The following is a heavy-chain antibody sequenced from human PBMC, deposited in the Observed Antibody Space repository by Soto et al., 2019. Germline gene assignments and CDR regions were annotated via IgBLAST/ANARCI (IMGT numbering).Heavy chain of an antibody. D-gene: IGHD3-3*01. CDR3: ARAGRFLEWLRTPNYYYYGMDV. V-gene: IGHV4-34*01. CDR2: INHSGST. J-gene: IGHJ6*02. CDR1: GGSFSGYY. Sequence: SETLSLTCAVYGGSFSGYYWSWIRQPPGKGLEWIGEINHSGSTNYNPSLKSRVTISVDTSNNQLSLKLSSVTAADTAVYYCARAGRFLEWLRTPNYYYYGMDVWGQGTTVTVSS.